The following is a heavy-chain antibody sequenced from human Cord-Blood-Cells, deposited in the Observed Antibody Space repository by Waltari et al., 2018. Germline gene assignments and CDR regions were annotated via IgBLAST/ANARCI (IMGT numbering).Heavy chain of an antibody. Sequence: QVQLVQSGAEVKKPGASVKVSCKASGYTFTGYYMHWVRQDPGQGLEWMGWITPNSGGTNYAQKFQGRVTMTRDTSISTAYMELSRLRSDDTAVYYCARVRNRYSSSWYDYWGQGTLVTVSS. V-gene: IGHV1-2*02. CDR1: GYTFTGYY. CDR3: ARVRNRYSSSWYDY. D-gene: IGHD6-13*01. CDR2: ITPNSGGT. J-gene: IGHJ4*02.